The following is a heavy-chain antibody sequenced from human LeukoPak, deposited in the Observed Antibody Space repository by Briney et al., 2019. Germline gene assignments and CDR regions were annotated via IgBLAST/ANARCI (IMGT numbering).Heavy chain of an antibody. CDR3: TRGGEGFDP. D-gene: IGHD3-10*01. CDR1: GFTFSSYW. Sequence: GGSLRLSCAASGFTFSSYWMHWVRQVTGKGLEWVSAIGRGGDTYYAGSVKGRFTISRENAKNSLFLEMNSLRVGDTAIYYCTRGGEGFDPWGQGTLVTVSS. J-gene: IGHJ5*02. CDR2: IGRGGDT. V-gene: IGHV3-13*01.